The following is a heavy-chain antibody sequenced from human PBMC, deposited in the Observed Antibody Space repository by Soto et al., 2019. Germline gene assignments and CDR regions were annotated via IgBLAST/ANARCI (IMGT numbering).Heavy chain of an antibody. CDR1: GYTFTTYV. CDR2: ITAGNGNT. CDR3: ARGYYDTSGSLMY. D-gene: IGHD3-22*01. J-gene: IGHJ4*02. V-gene: IGHV1-3*01. Sequence: ASVKVSCKASGYTFTTYVMHWARQAPGQRLEWMGWITAGNGNTKYSQKFQGRVTITRDTSASTAYIELSSLRSEDTAVYYCARGYYDTSGSLMYWGQGTLVTV.